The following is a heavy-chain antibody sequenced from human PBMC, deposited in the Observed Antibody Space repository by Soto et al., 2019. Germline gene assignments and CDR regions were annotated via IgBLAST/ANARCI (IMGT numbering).Heavy chain of an antibody. V-gene: IGHV1-18*01. Sequence: QVQLVQSGAEVKKPGASVKVSCKTSGYTFTSYHISWVRQAPGQGLEWMGWISAYNTNTNYAQKFQGRVTMTTDTXXXXXXXXXXXLRSXDTAVYYCARDTPPTDYWGQGTLVTVSS. CDR3: ARDTPPTDY. CDR1: GYTFTSYH. J-gene: IGHJ4*02. CDR2: ISAYNTNT.